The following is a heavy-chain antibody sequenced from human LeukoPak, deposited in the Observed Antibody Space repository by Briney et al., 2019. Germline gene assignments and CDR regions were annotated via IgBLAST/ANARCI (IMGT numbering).Heavy chain of an antibody. CDR2: ISGNSIST. Sequence: GGSLRLSCAASGFTFSGYAMSWVRQAPGKGLEWVSVISGNSISTYYADSVKGRFTISRDNSKNTLYLQMNSLRADDTAVYYCAKESPHYDYWGQGTLVTVSS. V-gene: IGHV3-23*01. CDR3: AKESPHYDY. J-gene: IGHJ4*02. CDR1: GFTFSGYA.